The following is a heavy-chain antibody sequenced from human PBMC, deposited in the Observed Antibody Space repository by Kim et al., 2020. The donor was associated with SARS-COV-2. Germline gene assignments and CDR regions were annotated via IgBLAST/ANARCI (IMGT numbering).Heavy chain of an antibody. D-gene: IGHD5-12*01. J-gene: IGHJ4*02. Sequence: TDYAASVKGRFTISRDDSKNTLYLQMNSLKTEDTAVYYCTTDIVAIDFDYWGQGTLVTVSS. CDR3: TTDIVAIDFDY. V-gene: IGHV3-15*01. CDR2: T.